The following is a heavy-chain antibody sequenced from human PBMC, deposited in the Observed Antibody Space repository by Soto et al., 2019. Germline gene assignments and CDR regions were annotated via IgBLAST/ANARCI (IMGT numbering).Heavy chain of an antibody. CDR1: GFTFSAAA. J-gene: IGHJ4*02. CDR2: IRSKTSNYVT. Sequence: GGSLRLSCVGSGFTFSAAARHWVRQAPGQGLEWIGRIRSKTSNYVTAYSASVEGRFTLSRDDSRNTTYLEMQSLRVEDTAVYFCTASPYWGQGTLVTVYS. CDR3: TASPY. V-gene: IGHV3-73*01.